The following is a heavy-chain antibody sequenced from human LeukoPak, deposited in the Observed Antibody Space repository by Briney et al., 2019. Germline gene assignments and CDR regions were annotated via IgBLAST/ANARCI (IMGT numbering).Heavy chain of an antibody. CDR1: GFTFSSYA. J-gene: IGHJ3*02. CDR2: ISGSGGST. CDR3: AKEAHDITIFGAGKKEGAFDI. Sequence: PGGSLRLSCAASGFTFSSYAMSWVRQAPGKGLEWDSAISGSGGSTYYADSVKGRFTISRDNSKNTLYLQMNSLRAEDTAVYYCAKEAHDITIFGAGKKEGAFDIWGQGTMVTVSS. V-gene: IGHV3-23*01. D-gene: IGHD3-3*01.